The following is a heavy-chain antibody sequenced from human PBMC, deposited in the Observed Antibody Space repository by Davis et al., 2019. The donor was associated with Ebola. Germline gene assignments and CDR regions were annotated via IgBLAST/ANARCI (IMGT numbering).Heavy chain of an antibody. J-gene: IGHJ6*04. CDR1: GFTFNKFA. D-gene: IGHD3-3*01. CDR2: ISSDSDYI. CDR3: AKSGLSFGVVKYHYGMDV. V-gene: IGHV3-23*01. Sequence: PGGSLRLSCAASGFTFNKFAMSWVRQAPGKGLEWVSSISSDSDYIYYADSAKGRFTISRDNSKNTLYLQMNSLRAEDTAVYYCAKSGLSFGVVKYHYGMDVWGKGTTVTVSS.